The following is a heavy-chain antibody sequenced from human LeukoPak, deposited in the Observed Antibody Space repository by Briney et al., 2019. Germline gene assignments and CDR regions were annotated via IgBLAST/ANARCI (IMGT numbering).Heavy chain of an antibody. CDR2: MNPNSGNT. Sequence: ASVKVSCKASGYTFTSNDINWVRQATGQGLEWRGGMNPNSGNTGYAQKFQGRVTMTRNTSISTAYMELSSLKSEDTAVYYCARGRGNMTTGSAAFDTGGQGTMVTVSS. CDR3: ARGRGNMTTGSAAFDT. D-gene: IGHD4-11*01. J-gene: IGHJ3*02. CDR1: GYTFTSND. V-gene: IGHV1-8*01.